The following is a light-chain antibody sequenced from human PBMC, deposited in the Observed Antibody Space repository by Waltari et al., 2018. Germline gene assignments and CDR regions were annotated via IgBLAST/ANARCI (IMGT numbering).Light chain of an antibody. J-gene: IGKJ1*01. V-gene: IGKV3-20*01. CDR1: QSISKC. CDR2: DAS. CDR3: QKYGTLPAT. Sequence: EIILTQSPGTLSLSPGERATLSCRASQSISKCLAWYQQKPVQAHRLLIYDASVRATGIPDSFSGSGSGTDFSLTISRLEPEDSAVYYCQKYGTLPATFGQGTKVEIK.